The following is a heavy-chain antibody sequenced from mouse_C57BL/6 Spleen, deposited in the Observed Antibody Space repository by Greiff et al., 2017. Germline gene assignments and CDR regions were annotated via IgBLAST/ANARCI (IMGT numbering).Heavy chain of an antibody. CDR1: GFSFNTYA. V-gene: IGHV10-1*01. J-gene: IGHJ2*01. Sequence: EVQGVESGGGLVQPKGSLKLSCAASGFSFNTYAMNWVRQAPGKGLEWVARIRSKSNNYATYYADSVKDRFTISRDDSESMLYLQMNNLKTEDTAMYYCVRGGITTVGDYWGQGTTLTVSS. D-gene: IGHD1-1*01. CDR2: IRSKSNNYAT. CDR3: VRGGITTVGDY.